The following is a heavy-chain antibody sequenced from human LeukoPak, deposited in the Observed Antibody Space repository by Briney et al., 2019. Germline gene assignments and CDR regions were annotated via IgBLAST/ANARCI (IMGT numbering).Heavy chain of an antibody. CDR1: GFTFSSYA. D-gene: IGHD1-26*01. J-gene: IGHJ4*02. CDR2: ISGSDGRT. CDR3: AKGRGSLDY. V-gene: IGHV3-23*01. Sequence: GGSLRLSCAASGFTFSSYAMSWVRQAPGKGLEWVSAISGSDGRTYYADSVKGRFIISRDNSKDTASLQMNSLRAEDTAIYYCAKGRGSLDYWGQGTLVTVSS.